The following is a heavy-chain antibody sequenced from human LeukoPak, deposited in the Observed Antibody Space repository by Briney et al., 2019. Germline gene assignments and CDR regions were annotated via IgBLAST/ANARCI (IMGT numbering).Heavy chain of an antibody. D-gene: IGHD3-10*01. Sequence: SETLSLTCTVSGGSISTGGYYWLWIRQHPGKGLEWIGHIYYSGSTYYNPSLKSRVTISLDTSKNQFSLKLSSVTAADTAVYYCATIGGFYPHFDYWGQGTLVTVSS. V-gene: IGHV4-31*03. CDR1: GGSISTGGYY. J-gene: IGHJ4*02. CDR2: IYYSGST. CDR3: ATIGGFYPHFDY.